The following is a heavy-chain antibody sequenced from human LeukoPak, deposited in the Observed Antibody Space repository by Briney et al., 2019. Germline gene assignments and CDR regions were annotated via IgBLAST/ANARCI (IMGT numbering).Heavy chain of an antibody. J-gene: IGHJ4*02. CDR2: ISYDGNNK. D-gene: IGHD3-3*01. CDR1: GFTFSNYG. V-gene: IGHV3-30*18. Sequence: GRTLRLSCAASGFTFSNYGMHWVRQAPGKGQEWVAVISYDGNNKYYADSVKGRFTISRDNSKNTLFLQLNSLRAEDTAVYYCAKDLGVRRRVPYYFDYCGQGTLVTVSS. CDR3: AKDLGVRRRVPYYFDY.